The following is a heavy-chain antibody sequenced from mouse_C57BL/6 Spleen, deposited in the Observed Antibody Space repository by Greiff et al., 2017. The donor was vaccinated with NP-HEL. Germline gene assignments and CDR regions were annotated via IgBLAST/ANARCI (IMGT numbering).Heavy chain of an antibody. CDR3: ARAGLYPFAY. J-gene: IGHJ3*01. Sequence: EVQGVESGGGLVKPGGSLKLSCAASGFTFSDYGMHWVRQAPEKGLEWVAYISSGSSTIYYADTVKGRFTISRDNAKNTLFLQMTSLRSEDTAMYYCARAGLYPFAYWGQGTLVTVSA. CDR2: ISSGSSTI. CDR1: GFTFSDYG. D-gene: IGHD6-1*01. V-gene: IGHV5-17*01.